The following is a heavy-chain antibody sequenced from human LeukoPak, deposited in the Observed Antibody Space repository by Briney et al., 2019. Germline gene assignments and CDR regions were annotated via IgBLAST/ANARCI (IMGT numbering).Heavy chain of an antibody. CDR3: ARRGRYCSSSSCYHDAFDV. J-gene: IGHJ3*01. Sequence: ASVKVSCKTSGYTFRIYNIGWVRQAPGQGLEWMGWISPYNGYTKYAQRVQGRLTLSTDTSTSIAYMELRSLTSDDTAVYYCARRGRYCSSSSCYHDAFDVWGQGTMVTVSS. V-gene: IGHV1-18*04. D-gene: IGHD2-2*01. CDR1: GYTFRIYN. CDR2: ISPYNGYT.